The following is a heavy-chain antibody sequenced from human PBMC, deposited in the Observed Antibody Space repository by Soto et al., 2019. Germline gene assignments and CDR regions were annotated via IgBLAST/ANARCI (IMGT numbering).Heavy chain of an antibody. CDR1: GFVFKDSS. Sequence: EVLLVESGGGLVQPGGSLKLSCEASGFVFKDSSIHWVRQASGKGLEWVGRIRDRAYNYATAYAASVKGRFTISRDDSNNKAYLQMASLKTEDTAIYFCTRLISAAQDYWGHGTLVTVSS. V-gene: IGHV3-73*01. CDR2: IRDRAYNYAT. D-gene: IGHD3-10*01. CDR3: TRLISAAQDY. J-gene: IGHJ4*01.